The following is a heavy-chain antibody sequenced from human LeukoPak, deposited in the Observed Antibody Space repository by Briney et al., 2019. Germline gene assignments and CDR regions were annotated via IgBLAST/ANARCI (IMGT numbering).Heavy chain of an antibody. CDR3: ARETSSGYGGNYDY. V-gene: IGHV4-34*01. Sequence: SETLSLTCTVSGGSISSYYWSWIRQPPGKGLEWIGEINHSGSTNYNPSLKSRVTISVDTSKNQFSLKLSSVTAADTAVYYCARETSSGYGGNYDYWGQGTLVTVSS. CDR2: INHSGST. J-gene: IGHJ4*02. D-gene: IGHD4-23*01. CDR1: GGSISSYY.